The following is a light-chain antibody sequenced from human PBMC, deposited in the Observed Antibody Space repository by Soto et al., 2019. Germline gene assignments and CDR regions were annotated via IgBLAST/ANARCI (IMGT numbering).Light chain of an antibody. CDR3: QQYNNWPPGT. CDR2: GAS. Sequence: EIVLTQSPGTLSLSPGERATLSCRASQSVSTRSLAWYQQKPGQAPRLLISGASSRAADIPDRFSGSGSGTDFTLTINRLEPEDFAVYYCQQYNNWPPGTFGPGTKLEI. J-gene: IGKJ2*02. V-gene: IGKV3-20*01. CDR1: QSVSTRS.